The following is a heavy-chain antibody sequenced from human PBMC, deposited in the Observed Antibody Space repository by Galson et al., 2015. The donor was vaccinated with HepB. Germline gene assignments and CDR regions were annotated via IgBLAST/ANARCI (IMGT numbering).Heavy chain of an antibody. CDR3: ARAGFHDGYDSGAFDY. J-gene: IGHJ4*02. D-gene: IGHD5-12*01. Sequence: TLSLTCTVSGGSISSGDYYWSWIRQPPGKGLEWIGYIYHSGSTYYNPSLKSRVTISVDTSKNQFSLKLSSVTAADTAVYYCARAGFHDGYDSGAFDYWGQGTLVTVSS. CDR2: IYHSGST. V-gene: IGHV4-30-4*01. CDR1: GGSISSGDYY.